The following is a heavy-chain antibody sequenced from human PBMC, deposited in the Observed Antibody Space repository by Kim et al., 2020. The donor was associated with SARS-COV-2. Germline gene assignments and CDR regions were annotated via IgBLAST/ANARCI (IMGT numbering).Heavy chain of an antibody. CDR3: ARDCSSTSCYADYYYYYGMDV. CDR1: GYTFTSYG. CDR2: ISAYNGNT. J-gene: IGHJ6*02. V-gene: IGHV1-18*01. Sequence: ASVKVSCKASGYTFTSYGISWLRQAPGQGLEWMGWISAYNGNTNYAQKLQGRVTMTTDTSTSTAYMELRSLRSDDTAVYYCARDCSSTSCYADYYYYYGMDVWGQGTTVTVSS. D-gene: IGHD2-2*01.